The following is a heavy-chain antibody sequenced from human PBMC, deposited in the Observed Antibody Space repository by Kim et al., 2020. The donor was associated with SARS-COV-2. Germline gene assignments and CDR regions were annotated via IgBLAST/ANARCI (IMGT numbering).Heavy chain of an antibody. CDR2: ISYDGSNK. V-gene: IGHV3-30*18. CDR1: GFTFSSYG. D-gene: IGHD5-18*01. Sequence: GGSLRLSCAASGFTFSSYGMHWVRQAPGKGLEWVAVISYDGSNKYYADSVKGRFTISRDNSKNTLYLQMNSLRAEDTAVYYCAKDAIQLWLYYFDYWGQGTLVTVSS. CDR3: AKDAIQLWLYYFDY. J-gene: IGHJ4*02.